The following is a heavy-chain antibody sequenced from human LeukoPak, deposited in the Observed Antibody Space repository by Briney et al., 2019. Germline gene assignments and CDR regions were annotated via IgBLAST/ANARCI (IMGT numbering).Heavy chain of an antibody. Sequence: ASVKVSCNVSGYTLTELSMHWVRQAPGKGLEWMGGFDPEDGETIYTQKFQGRVTMTTDTSTSTAYMELRSLRSDDTAVYYCARVAFPRFGELSFWFDPWGQGTLVTVSS. V-gene: IGHV1-24*01. CDR1: GYTLTELS. CDR2: FDPEDGET. J-gene: IGHJ5*02. CDR3: ARVAFPRFGELSFWFDP. D-gene: IGHD3-10*01.